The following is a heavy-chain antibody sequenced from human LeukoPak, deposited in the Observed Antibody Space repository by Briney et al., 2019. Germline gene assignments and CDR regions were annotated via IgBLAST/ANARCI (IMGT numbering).Heavy chain of an antibody. CDR1: GGSISSYY. J-gene: IGHJ5*02. CDR3: ARFAGRYLGPAALRGWFDP. V-gene: IGHV4-59*01. D-gene: IGHD2-2*01. CDR2: IYYSGST. Sequence: PSETLSLTCTVSGGSISSYYWSWIRQPPGKGLEWIGYIYYSGSTNYNPSLKSRVTISVDTSKNQFSLKLSSVTAADTAVYYCARFAGRYLGPAALRGWFDPWGQGTLVTVSS.